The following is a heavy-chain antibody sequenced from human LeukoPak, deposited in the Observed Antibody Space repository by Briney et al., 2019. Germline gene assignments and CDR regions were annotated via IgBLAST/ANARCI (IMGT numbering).Heavy chain of an antibody. Sequence: GASVKVSCKASGYTFTGYYMHWVRQAPGQGLEWMGWINPNSGGTNYAQKFQGRVTMTRDTSISTAYMELSRLRSDDTAVYYCARGGDLYYDFWSGYYNHFDYWGQGTLVTVSS. CDR1: GYTFTGYY. CDR2: INPNSGGT. CDR3: ARGGDLYYDFWSGYYNHFDY. J-gene: IGHJ4*02. V-gene: IGHV1-2*02. D-gene: IGHD3-3*01.